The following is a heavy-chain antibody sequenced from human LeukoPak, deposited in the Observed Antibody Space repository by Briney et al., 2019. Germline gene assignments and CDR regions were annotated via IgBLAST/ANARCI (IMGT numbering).Heavy chain of an antibody. CDR2: INAGNGNT. V-gene: IGHV1-3*01. CDR1: GYTFTTYG. Sequence: ASVKVSCKASGYTFTTYGISWVRQAPGQRLEWMGWINAGNGNTKYSQKFQGRVTITKDTSASTAYMELSSLRSEDTAVYYCAREGQWLVDYWGQGSLVTVSS. J-gene: IGHJ4*02. D-gene: IGHD6-19*01. CDR3: AREGQWLVDY.